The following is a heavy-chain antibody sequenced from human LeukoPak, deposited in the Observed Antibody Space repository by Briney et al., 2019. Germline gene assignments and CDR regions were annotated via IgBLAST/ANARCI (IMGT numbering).Heavy chain of an antibody. V-gene: IGHV3-7*01. Sequence: GGSLRLSCAASGFTLSDYGMHWVRQAPGKGLEWVANIKKDGSEKYYVDSVKGRFTISRDNAKKSLYLQVNSLRAEDTALYYCARHLSGVSGYTYGRGIDYWGQGTLVTVSS. J-gene: IGHJ4*02. D-gene: IGHD5-18*01. CDR2: IKKDGSEK. CDR1: GFTLSDYG. CDR3: ARHLSGVSGYTYGRGIDY.